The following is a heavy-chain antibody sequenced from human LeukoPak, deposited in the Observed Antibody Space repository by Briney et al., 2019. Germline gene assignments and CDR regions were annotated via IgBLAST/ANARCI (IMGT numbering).Heavy chain of an antibody. V-gene: IGHV4-39*07. CDR2: IYYSGST. D-gene: IGHD6-19*01. J-gene: IGHJ4*02. CDR3: ARVGRNGGWHFDY. CDR1: GGSISSDSYY. Sequence: SETLSLTCTVSGGSISSDSYYWGWIRQPPGKGLEWIGSIYYSGSTFYNPSLKSRVTISIATSKTQFSLNLSSVTAADTAVYYCARVGRNGGWHFDYWGRGTLVTVSS.